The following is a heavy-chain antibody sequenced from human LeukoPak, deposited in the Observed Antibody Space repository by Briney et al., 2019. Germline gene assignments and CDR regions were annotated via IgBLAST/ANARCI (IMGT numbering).Heavy chain of an antibody. CDR3: ARHGLLFYGFWSGYTNPYYFDY. D-gene: IGHD3-3*01. Sequence: SETLSLTCAVYGGSFSGYYWSWIRQPPGKGLEWIGSIYYSGSTYYNPSLKSRVTISVDTSKNQFSLKLSSVTAADTAVYYCARHGLLFYGFWSGYTNPYYFDYWGQGTLVTVSS. CDR2: IYYSGST. V-gene: IGHV4-34*01. CDR1: GGSFSGYY. J-gene: IGHJ4*02.